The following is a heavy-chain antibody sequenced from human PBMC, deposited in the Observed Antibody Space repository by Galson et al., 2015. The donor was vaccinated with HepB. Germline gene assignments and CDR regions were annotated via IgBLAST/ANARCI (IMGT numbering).Heavy chain of an antibody. CDR2: ISFDGSNK. V-gene: IGHV3-30-3*01. D-gene: IGHD3-3*01. J-gene: IGHJ6*02. CDR1: GFTFSSYA. Sequence: SLRLSCAASGFTFSSYAMHWVRQAPGKGLEWVAVISFDGSNKYYADSVQGRFTISRDNSKNTLYLQMNSLRAEDTAVYYCARERPGPYDFWSGYRGYGMDVWGQGTTVTVSS. CDR3: ARERPGPYDFWSGYRGYGMDV.